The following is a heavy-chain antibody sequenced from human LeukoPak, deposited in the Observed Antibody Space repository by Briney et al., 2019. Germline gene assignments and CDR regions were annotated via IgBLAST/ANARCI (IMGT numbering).Heavy chain of an antibody. Sequence: SETLSLTCTVSDDSISRYYWSWIRQPPGKGLEWIGYVFHSGSPTYNPSLTSRATTSVDTSKREFSLKLSSVTAADTAVYYCARDLWLDYWGQGTLVTVSS. CDR3: ARDLWLDY. CDR1: DDSISRYY. CDR2: VFHSGSP. D-gene: IGHD2-21*01. V-gene: IGHV4-59*12. J-gene: IGHJ4*02.